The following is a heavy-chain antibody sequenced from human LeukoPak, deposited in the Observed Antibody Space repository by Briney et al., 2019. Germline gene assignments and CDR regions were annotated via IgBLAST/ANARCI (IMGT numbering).Heavy chain of an antibody. CDR1: GYSFTDYY. Sequence: SVKVSCKTSGYSFTDYYMHWVRQAPGQGLEWMGRIIPTLGIANYAQKFQGRVTITADKSTSTAYMELSSLRSEDTAVYYCAGEEERGVTVAGTAFDYWGQGTLVTVSS. J-gene: IGHJ4*02. D-gene: IGHD6-19*01. CDR2: IIPTLGIA. V-gene: IGHV1-69*04. CDR3: AGEEERGVTVAGTAFDY.